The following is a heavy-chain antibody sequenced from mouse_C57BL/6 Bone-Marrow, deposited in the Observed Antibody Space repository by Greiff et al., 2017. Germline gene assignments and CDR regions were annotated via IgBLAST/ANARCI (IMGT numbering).Heavy chain of an antibody. D-gene: IGHD2-1*01. J-gene: IGHJ1*03. CDR2: ISGGGGNT. CDR1: GFTFSSYT. V-gene: IGHV5-9*01. Sequence: EVKLVESGGGLVKPGGSLKLSCAASGFTFSSYTMSWVRQTPEKRLEWVATISGGGGNTYYPDSVKGRFTISRANAKNTLYLQMSSLRSEDTDLYYGARHEDYGNFHWYFDVWGTGTTVTVSS. CDR3: ARHEDYGNFHWYFDV.